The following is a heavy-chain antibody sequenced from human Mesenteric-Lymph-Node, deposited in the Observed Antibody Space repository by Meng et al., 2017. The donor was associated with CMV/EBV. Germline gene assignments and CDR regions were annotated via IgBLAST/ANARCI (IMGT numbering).Heavy chain of an antibody. V-gene: IGHV3-23*01. CDR2: ISGSGHSP. CDR3: ARRRYDSGDYYHHAFDI. J-gene: IGHJ3*02. Sequence: GESLKISCAASGFTFSSYAMSWVRQAPGKGLEWVSGISGSGHSPYYIDSVKGRFTISRDNSKNTLYLQMNSLRAEDTAVYYCARRRYDSGDYYHHAFDIWGQGTLVTVSS. D-gene: IGHD3-22*01. CDR1: GFTFSSYA.